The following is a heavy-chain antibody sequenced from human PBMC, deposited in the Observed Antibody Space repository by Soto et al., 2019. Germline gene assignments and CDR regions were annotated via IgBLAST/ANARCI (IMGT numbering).Heavy chain of an antibody. CDR1: GYTFTGYY. J-gene: IGHJ4*02. CDR2: INPNSGGT. CDR3: ARGYCSSTSCYGGAVDY. Sequence: ASVKVSCKASGYTFTGYYMHWVRQAPGQGLEWMGWINPNSGGTNYAQKFQGWVTMTRDTSISTAYMELSRLRSDDTAVYYCARGYCSSTSCYGGAVDYWGQGTLVTVSS. V-gene: IGHV1-2*04. D-gene: IGHD2-2*01.